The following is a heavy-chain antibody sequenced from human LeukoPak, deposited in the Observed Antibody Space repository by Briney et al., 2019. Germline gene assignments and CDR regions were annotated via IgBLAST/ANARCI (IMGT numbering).Heavy chain of an antibody. V-gene: IGHV3-23*01. CDR1: GFTFSSYA. CDR3: AKGFRRTSCYGSDY. Sequence: PVGSLRLSCAASGFTFSSYAISWVRQAPGQGLEWGSAISCIGGSTSYADSVKGRSTISSNNSKKTLYLQMNSLRAEDTAVYYCAKGFRRTSCYGSDYWGQGTLVTVSS. CDR2: ISCIGGST. J-gene: IGHJ4*02. D-gene: IGHD2-2*01.